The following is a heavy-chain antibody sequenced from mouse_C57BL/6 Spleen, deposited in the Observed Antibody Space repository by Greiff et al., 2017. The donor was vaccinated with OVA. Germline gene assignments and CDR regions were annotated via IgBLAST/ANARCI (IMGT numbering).Heavy chain of an antibody. D-gene: IGHD2-12*01. V-gene: IGHV1-80*01. CDR3: ARYYSNDGAY. CDR1: GYAFSSSW. Sequence: VQLVESGPELVKPGASVKISCKASGYAFSSSWMNWVKQRPGKGLEWIGRIYPGDGDTNYNGKFKGKAALTADKSSSTAYMQLSSLTSEDSAVDFCARYYSNDGAYWGQGTLVTVSA. J-gene: IGHJ3*01. CDR2: IYPGDGDT.